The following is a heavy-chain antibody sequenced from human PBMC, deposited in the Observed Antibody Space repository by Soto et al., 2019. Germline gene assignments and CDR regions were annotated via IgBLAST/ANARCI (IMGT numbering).Heavy chain of an antibody. CDR1: GYTLTSYG. D-gene: IGHD2-15*01. J-gene: IGHJ4*02. V-gene: IGHV1-18*01. Sequence: GASVKVSCKASGYTLTSYGISWVRQAPGQGLEWMGWISAYNGNTNYAQKLQGRVTMTTDTSTSTAYMELRSLRSDDTAVYYCARDSGYCSGGSCYTLFDYWGQGTLVTVSS. CDR2: ISAYNGNT. CDR3: ARDSGYCSGGSCYTLFDY.